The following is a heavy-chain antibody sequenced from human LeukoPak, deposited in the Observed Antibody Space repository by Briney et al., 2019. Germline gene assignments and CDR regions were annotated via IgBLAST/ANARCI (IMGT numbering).Heavy chain of an antibody. V-gene: IGHV3-30*04. D-gene: IGHD2-15*01. CDR2: ISYDGSNK. J-gene: IGHJ4*02. CDR3: AKEADCSGGSCYSGLDY. Sequence: GGSLRLSCAASGFSFDSYAMHWVRQAPGKGLEWVAVISYDGSNKYYADSVKGRFTISRDNSKNTLYLQMNSLRAEDTAVYYCAKEADCSGGSCYSGLDYWGQGTLVTVSS. CDR1: GFSFDSYA.